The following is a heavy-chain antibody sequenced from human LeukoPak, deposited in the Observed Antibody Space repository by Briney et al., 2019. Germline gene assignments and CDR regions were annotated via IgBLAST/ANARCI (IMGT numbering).Heavy chain of an antibody. J-gene: IGHJ4*02. CDR2: IGSDGSDK. CDR3: AKDLSSGGGYD. CDR1: GFTFSSYV. V-gene: IGHV3-30*02. D-gene: IGHD3-16*01. Sequence: PGGSLRLSCAASGFTFSSYVMHWVRQAPGKGLEWVSFIGSDGSDKHYADSVKGRFTISRDNSKNTLYLQMNSLRPEDTAVYYCAKDLSSGGGYDWGQGTLVTVSS.